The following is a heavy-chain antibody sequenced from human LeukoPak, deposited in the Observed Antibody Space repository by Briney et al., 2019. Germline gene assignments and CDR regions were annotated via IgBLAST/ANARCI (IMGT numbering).Heavy chain of an antibody. CDR3: AKDIHLVPAAPYFDY. CDR1: GFTFDDYA. CDR2: TSWNSGSI. V-gene: IGHV3-9*01. J-gene: IGHJ4*02. Sequence: PGRSLRLSCAASGFTFDDYAMHWVRQAPGKGLEWVSGTSWNSGSIGYADSVKGRFTISRDNAKNSLYLQMNSLRAEDTASYYCAKDIHLVPAAPYFDYWGQGTLVTVSS. D-gene: IGHD2-2*01.